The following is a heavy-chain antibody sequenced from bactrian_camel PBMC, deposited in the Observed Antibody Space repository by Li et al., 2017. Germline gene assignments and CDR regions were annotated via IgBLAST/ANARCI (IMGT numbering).Heavy chain of an antibody. Sequence: HVQLVESGGESVQAGGSLRLSCAASDYTYSRSCMGWFRLPPGEKREGVALIKNDGSITYADFVKGRFTISKDSAKDLLSLQMASLKPEDTAMYYCAASITDSECWGDVLSLHYWGQGTQVTVS. J-gene: IGHJ4*01. V-gene: IGHV3S53*01. CDR1: DYTYSRSC. CDR3: AASITDSECWGDVLSLHY. CDR2: IKNDGSI. D-gene: IGHD1*01.